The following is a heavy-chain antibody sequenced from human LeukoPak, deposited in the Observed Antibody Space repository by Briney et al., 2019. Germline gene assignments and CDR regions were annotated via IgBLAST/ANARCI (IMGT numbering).Heavy chain of an antibody. J-gene: IGHJ4*02. Sequence: PGGSLRLSCAASGFTVNRKYMSWVRQAPGKGLEWVSLIYSDGRTYYADSVKGRFTISRDNSKNTLYLEMNTLKAEDTAVYYCASSVITTTPVYFDYWGQGTLVTVSS. V-gene: IGHV3-53*01. CDR3: ASSVITTTPVYFDY. CDR2: IYSDGRT. CDR1: GFTVNRKY. D-gene: IGHD3-22*01.